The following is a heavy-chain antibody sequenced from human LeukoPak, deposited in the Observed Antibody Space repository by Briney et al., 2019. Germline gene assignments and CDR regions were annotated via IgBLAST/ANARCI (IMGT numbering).Heavy chain of an antibody. Sequence: SETLSLTCAVSGGSLSSGGYSWSWLRQPPGKGLEWLGYIYHSGSTYYNPSLKSRVTISVDKSKNQFSLKLSSVTAADPAVYYCATASGGLWSSDDEAFDIWGQGTIVTVS. CDR1: GGSLSSGGYS. CDR3: ATASGGLWSSDDEAFDI. V-gene: IGHV4-30-2*01. CDR2: IYHSGST. D-gene: IGHD5-18*01. J-gene: IGHJ3*02.